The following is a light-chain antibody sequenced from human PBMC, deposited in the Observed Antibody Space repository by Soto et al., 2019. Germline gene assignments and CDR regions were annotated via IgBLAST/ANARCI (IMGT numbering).Light chain of an antibody. CDR1: SSDVGGYNY. V-gene: IGLV2-8*01. CDR2: EVS. Sequence: QSALTQPPSASGSPGQSVTISCTGTSSDVGGYNYVSWYQQHPGKAPKLMIFEVSRRPSGVPDRFSGSKSGNTACLHVSGLQAEDEADYYCSSYAGSNNLGVFGTGTKLTVL. J-gene: IGLJ1*01. CDR3: SSYAGSNNLGV.